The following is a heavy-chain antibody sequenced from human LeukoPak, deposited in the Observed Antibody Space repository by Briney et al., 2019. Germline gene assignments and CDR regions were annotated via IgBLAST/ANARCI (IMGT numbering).Heavy chain of an antibody. CDR1: GFTFSSYS. Sequence: GGSLRLSCAASGFTFSSYSMNWVRQAPGKGLEWVSYISSSSSTIYYADSVKGRFTISRDNSKNTLYLQMNSLRAEDTAVYYCAKEAYSGYDSNYYYGMDVWGQGTTVTVSS. CDR3: AKEAYSGYDSNYYYGMDV. J-gene: IGHJ6*02. D-gene: IGHD5-12*01. CDR2: ISSSSSTI. V-gene: IGHV3-48*01.